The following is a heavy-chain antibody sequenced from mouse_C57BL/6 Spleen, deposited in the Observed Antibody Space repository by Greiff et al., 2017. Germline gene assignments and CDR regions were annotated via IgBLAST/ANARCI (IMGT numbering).Heavy chain of an antibody. CDR1: GFSFPSYA. J-gene: IGHJ3*01. V-gene: IGHV2-9-1*01. CDR3: ARGGYGNVFAY. Sequence: VKLMESGPGLVAPSQSLSITCPVSGFSFPSYAISWFRPPPGKGLEWLGVIWTGGGTNYNSALKSGVIISKYNSKSQFFLKMNSLLTDYTARDYCARGGYGNVFAYWGQGTLVTVSA. D-gene: IGHD2-10*02. CDR2: IWTGGGT.